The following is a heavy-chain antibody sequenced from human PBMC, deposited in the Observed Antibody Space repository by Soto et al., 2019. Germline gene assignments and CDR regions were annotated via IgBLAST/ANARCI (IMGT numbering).Heavy chain of an antibody. CDR3: ARVRIAARTGEYGMDV. D-gene: IGHD6-6*01. J-gene: IGHJ6*02. CDR1: GGSISSYY. V-gene: IGHV4-4*07. Sequence: LSLTCTVSGGSISSYYWSWIRQPAGKGMEWIGRIYTSGSTNYNPSLKSRVTMSVDTSKNQFSLKLSSVTAADTAVYYCARVRIAARTGEYGMDVWGQGTTVTVSS. CDR2: IYTSGST.